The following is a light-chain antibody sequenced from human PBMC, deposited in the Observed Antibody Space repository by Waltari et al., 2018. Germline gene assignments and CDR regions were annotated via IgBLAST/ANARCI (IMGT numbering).Light chain of an antibody. J-gene: IGKJ4*01. V-gene: IGKV1-12*01. Sequence: DIQMTQFPSSVSASVGDRVTITCRASQDISSWLAWYQQKPGKAPKLLIYGASNLQSGVPSRLSGSGSGSDFTLTITNLQPEDFATYYCQQAISFPPTFGGGTKVEVK. CDR2: GAS. CDR1: QDISSW. CDR3: QQAISFPPT.